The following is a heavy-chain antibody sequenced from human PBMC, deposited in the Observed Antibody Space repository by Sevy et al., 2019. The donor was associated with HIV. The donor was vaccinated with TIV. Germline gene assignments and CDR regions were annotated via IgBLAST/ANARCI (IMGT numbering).Heavy chain of an antibody. D-gene: IGHD6-13*01. V-gene: IGHV3-21*01. Sequence: GGSLRLSCAASGFTFSGYSMNWVRQAPGKGLEWVSSITSSSTYIHYADSVKGRFTISRDNAKNSLYLQMNSLRAEDTAVYFCATGYSSTWFIDYWGQGTLVTVSS. CDR3: ATGYSSTWFIDY. CDR1: GFTFSGYS. CDR2: ITSSSTYI. J-gene: IGHJ4*02.